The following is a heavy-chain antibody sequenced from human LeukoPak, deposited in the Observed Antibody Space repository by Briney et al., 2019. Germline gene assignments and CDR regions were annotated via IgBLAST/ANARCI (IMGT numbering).Heavy chain of an antibody. J-gene: IGHJ5*02. CDR1: GYTFTSYD. CDR2: MNPNSGNT. V-gene: IGHV1-8*01. CDR3: ARGSGGIVVVPFDP. D-gene: IGHD2-2*01. Sequence: GASVRVSCKASGYTFTSYDINWVRQATGQGLEWMGWMNPNSGNTGYAQKFQGRVTMTRNTSISTAYMELSSLRSEDTAVYYCARGSGGIVVVPFDPWGQGTLVTVSS.